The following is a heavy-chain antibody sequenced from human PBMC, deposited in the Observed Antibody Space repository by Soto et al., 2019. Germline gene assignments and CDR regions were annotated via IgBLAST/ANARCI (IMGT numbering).Heavy chain of an antibody. J-gene: IGHJ5*02. CDR3: ARTYDILTGYLGYNWFDP. D-gene: IGHD3-9*01. V-gene: IGHV4-31*03. CDR1: GGSIISGGYY. CDR2: IYYSGST. Sequence: SETLSLTCTVSGGSIISGGYYFICIRQHPWNGLEWIGYIYYSGSTYYNPSLKSRVTISVDTSKNQFSLKLSTVTAADTAVYYCARTYDILTGYLGYNWFDPWGQGTLVTVSS.